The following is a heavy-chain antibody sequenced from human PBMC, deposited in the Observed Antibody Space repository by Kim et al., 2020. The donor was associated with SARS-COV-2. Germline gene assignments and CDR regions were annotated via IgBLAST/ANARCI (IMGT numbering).Heavy chain of an antibody. Sequence: SETLSLTCTVSGGSISSKSHYWGWIRQPPGKGLEWIGNIDYSGSTYYNPSLKSRLTMSVDTSKNQLSLKLSSVTAADAAIYYCARQEALFRFRELFSGVGGLAYFDYWGQGTQVSVSS. CDR3: ARQEALFRFRELFSGVGGLAYFDY. J-gene: IGHJ4*02. D-gene: IGHD3-10*01. CDR2: IDYSGST. V-gene: IGHV4-39*01. CDR1: GGSISSKSHY.